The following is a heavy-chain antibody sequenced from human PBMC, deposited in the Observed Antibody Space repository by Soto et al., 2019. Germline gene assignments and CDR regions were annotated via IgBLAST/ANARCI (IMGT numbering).Heavy chain of an antibody. D-gene: IGHD4-17*01. CDR2: INHSGST. J-gene: IGHJ5*02. Sequence: PSETLSLTCAVYGGSFSGYYWSWIRHPPGKGLEWIGEINHSGSTNYNPSLKSRVTISVDTSKNQFSLKLSSVTAADTAVYYCASSTPLDDYGDYGGGDWFDPWGQGTLVTVSS. V-gene: IGHV4-34*01. CDR3: ASSTPLDDYGDYGGGDWFDP. CDR1: GGSFSGYY.